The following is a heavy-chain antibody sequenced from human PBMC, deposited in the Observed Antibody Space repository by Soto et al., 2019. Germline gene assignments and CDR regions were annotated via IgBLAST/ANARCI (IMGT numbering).Heavy chain of an antibody. Sequence: ASVKVSCKASGFTFTSSAVQWVRQARGQRLEWIGWIVVGSGNTNYAQKFQERVTITRDMSTSTAYMELSSLRSEDTAVYYCAAAYYDILTSYPWVPDAFDIWGQGTMVTVSS. CDR2: IVVGSGNT. J-gene: IGHJ3*02. V-gene: IGHV1-58*01. CDR1: GFTFTSSA. CDR3: AAAYYDILTSYPWVPDAFDI. D-gene: IGHD3-9*01.